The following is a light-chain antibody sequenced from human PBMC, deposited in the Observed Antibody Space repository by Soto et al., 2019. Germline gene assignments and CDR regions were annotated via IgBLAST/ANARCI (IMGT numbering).Light chain of an antibody. CDR2: AAS. CDR3: QQYGSSPPRT. CDR1: QSVTFNS. Sequence: EILLTQSPSTMPLSPGEGVTLSCRASQSVTFNSLAWYQQKPGQPPRLLIYAASTRAAAVPDRFTGSGSGTDFALTISRLEPEDFAVYYCQQYGSSPPRTFGQGTKVDIK. J-gene: IGKJ1*01. V-gene: IGKV3-20*01.